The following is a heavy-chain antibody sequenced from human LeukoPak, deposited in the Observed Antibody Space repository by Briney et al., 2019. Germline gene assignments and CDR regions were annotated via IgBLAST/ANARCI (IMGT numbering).Heavy chain of an antibody. Sequence: PSETLSLTCTVSGGSISSSNYYWGWVRQPPGKGLEWIGTIYYSGSTYYNPSLRSRVTISVDTSKNQFSLKLSSVTAADTAVYYCARTSHPHGSSWLFDYWGQGTLVTVSS. CDR2: IYYSGST. J-gene: IGHJ4*02. CDR3: ARTSHPHGSSWLFDY. CDR1: GGSISSSNYY. V-gene: IGHV4-39*07. D-gene: IGHD6-13*01.